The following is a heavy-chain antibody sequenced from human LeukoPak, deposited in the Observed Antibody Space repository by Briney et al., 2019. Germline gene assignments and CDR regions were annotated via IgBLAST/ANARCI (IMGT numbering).Heavy chain of an antibody. J-gene: IGHJ4*02. CDR1: GFTFSSYA. V-gene: IGHV3-23*01. CDR2: ISDSGGST. D-gene: IGHD6-13*01. CDR3: AKDRLMGSSWYYLDY. Sequence: GGSLRLSCAASGFTFSSYAMSWVRRAPGKGLEWVSTISDSGGSTYYVDSVKGRFTISRDNSKNTLYLQMNSLRAEDTAVYYCAKDRLMGSSWYYLDYWGQGTLVTVSS.